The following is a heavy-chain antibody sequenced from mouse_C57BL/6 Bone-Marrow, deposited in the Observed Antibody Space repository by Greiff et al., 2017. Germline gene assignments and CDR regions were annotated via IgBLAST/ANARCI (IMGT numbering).Heavy chain of an antibody. CDR2: IDPSDSYT. CDR1: GYTFTSYW. V-gene: IGHV1-69*01. CDR3: ARSVTTVPSFDY. J-gene: IGHJ2*01. Sequence: VKLMESGAELVMPGASVKLSCKASGYTFTSYWMHWVKQRPGQGLEWIGEIDPSDSYTNYNQKFKGKSTLTVDKSSSTAYMQLSSLTSEDSAVYYCARSVTTVPSFDYWGQGTTLTVSS. D-gene: IGHD1-1*01.